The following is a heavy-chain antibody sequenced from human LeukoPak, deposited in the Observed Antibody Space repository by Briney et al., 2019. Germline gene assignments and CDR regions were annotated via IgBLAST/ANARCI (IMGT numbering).Heavy chain of an antibody. CDR2: ISSSSSYI. Sequence: GGSLRLSCAASGFTFSSYSMNWVRQAPGKGLEWVSSISSSSSYIYYADSVKGRFTISRDNAKNSLYLQMNSLRAEDTAVYYCARHIRKWVSKWFGETHFDYWGQGTLVTVSS. D-gene: IGHD3-10*01. J-gene: IGHJ4*02. V-gene: IGHV3-21*01. CDR1: GFTFSSYS. CDR3: ARHIRKWVSKWFGETHFDY.